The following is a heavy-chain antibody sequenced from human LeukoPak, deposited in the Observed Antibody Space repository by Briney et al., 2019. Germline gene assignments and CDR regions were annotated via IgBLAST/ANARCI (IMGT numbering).Heavy chain of an antibody. Sequence: GGSLRLSCATSGFTFSSYAMSWVRQAPGKGLEWVSAISGSGGSPYYADSVKGRFTISRDSSKNTLYLQMNSLRAEDTAVYYCAKYPGVYNWFDPWGQGTLVTVSS. D-gene: IGHD2-8*01. CDR3: AKYPGVYNWFDP. V-gene: IGHV3-23*01. J-gene: IGHJ5*02. CDR1: GFTFSSYA. CDR2: ISGSGGSP.